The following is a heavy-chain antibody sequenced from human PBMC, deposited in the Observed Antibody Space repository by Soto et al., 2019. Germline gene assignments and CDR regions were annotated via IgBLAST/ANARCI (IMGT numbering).Heavy chain of an antibody. J-gene: IGHJ4*02. V-gene: IGHV4-61*01. CDR2: IYYSGST. D-gene: IGHD4-17*01. CDR1: GGSVSSGSYY. CDR3: ARWYGGSLDY. Sequence: SETLSLTCTVSGGSVSSGSYYWSWIRQPPGKGLEWIGYIYYSGSTNYNPSLKSRVTISVDTSKNHFSLKLSSVTAADTAVYYCARWYGGSLDYWGQGTLVTVSS.